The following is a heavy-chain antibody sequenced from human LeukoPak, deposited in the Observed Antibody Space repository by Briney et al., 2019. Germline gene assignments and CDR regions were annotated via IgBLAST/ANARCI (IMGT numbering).Heavy chain of an antibody. Sequence: SETLSLTCTVSGGSISSYYWSWIRQPAGKGLEWIGRIYTSGSTNYNPSLKSRVTMSVDTSKNQFSLKLSSVIAADTAVYYCARDRYYYGPGGFDYWGQGTLVTVSS. D-gene: IGHD3-10*01. CDR1: GGSISSYY. CDR2: IYTSGST. V-gene: IGHV4-4*07. CDR3: ARDRYYYGPGGFDY. J-gene: IGHJ4*02.